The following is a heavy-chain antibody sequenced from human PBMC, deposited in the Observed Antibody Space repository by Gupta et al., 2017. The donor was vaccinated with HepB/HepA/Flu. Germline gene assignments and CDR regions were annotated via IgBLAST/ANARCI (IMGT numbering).Heavy chain of an antibody. CDR3: ARDRVGKQQLVHTYYYYGMDV. CDR1: GYTLTGYY. CDR2: INPNSGGT. Sequence: QVQLVQSGAEVKKPGASVKVSCKASGYTLTGYYMHWVRQAPGQGLEWMGWINPNSGGTNYAQKFQGWVTMTRDTSISTAYMELSRLRSDDTAVYYCARDRVGKQQLVHTYYYYGMDVWGQGTTVTVSS. V-gene: IGHV1-2*04. J-gene: IGHJ6*02. D-gene: IGHD6-13*01.